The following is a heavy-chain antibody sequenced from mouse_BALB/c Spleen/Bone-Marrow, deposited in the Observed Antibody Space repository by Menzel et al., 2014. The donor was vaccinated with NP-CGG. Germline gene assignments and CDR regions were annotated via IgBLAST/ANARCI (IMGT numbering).Heavy chain of an antibody. CDR1: GYTFTDYA. V-gene: IGHV1S137*01. Sequence: QVQLQQSGAELVRPGVSVKISCKGSGYTFTDYAMHWVKQSHAKSLEWIGVISTYYGDATYNQKFEGKATFTVDTSSSTAHMQFNSLTSEDSAVYFCARGGTMISTDAMDYWGQGTSVTVSS. J-gene: IGHJ4*01. CDR3: ARGGTMISTDAMDY. CDR2: ISTYYGDA. D-gene: IGHD2-4*01.